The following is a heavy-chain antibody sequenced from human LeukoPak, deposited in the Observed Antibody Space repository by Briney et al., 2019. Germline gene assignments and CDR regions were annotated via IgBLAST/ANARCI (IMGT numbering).Heavy chain of an antibody. Sequence: AGGSLRLSCAASGFTFDDYGMSWVRQAPGKGLEWVSGINWNGGSTGYADSVMGRFTISRDNAKNSLYLQMNSLRAEDTALYYCARDSSSWYVSEHWGQGTLVTVSS. J-gene: IGHJ1*01. D-gene: IGHD6-13*01. CDR1: GFTFDDYG. V-gene: IGHV3-20*04. CDR3: ARDSSSWYVSEH. CDR2: INWNGGST.